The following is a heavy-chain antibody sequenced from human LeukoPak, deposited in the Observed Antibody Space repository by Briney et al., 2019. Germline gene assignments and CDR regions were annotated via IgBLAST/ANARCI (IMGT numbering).Heavy chain of an antibody. D-gene: IGHD3-22*01. Sequence: GGSLRLSCAASGFTFSSYEMNWVRQAPGKGLEWVSYINSSGRTIYYADSVKGRFTISRDNAKNSLYLQMNSLRTEDTALYYCAKLAGDSSGYQRDYFDYWGQGTLVTVSS. CDR2: INSSGRTI. J-gene: IGHJ4*02. CDR3: AKLAGDSSGYQRDYFDY. V-gene: IGHV3-48*03. CDR1: GFTFSSYE.